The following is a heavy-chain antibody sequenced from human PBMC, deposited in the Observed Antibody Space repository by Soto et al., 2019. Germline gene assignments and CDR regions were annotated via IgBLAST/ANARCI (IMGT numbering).Heavy chain of an antibody. Sequence: HPGGSLRLSCAASGFTFSSYAMHWVRQAPGKGLEWVAVISYDGSNKYYADSVKGRFTISRDNSKNTLYLQMNSLRAEDTAVYYCARDYGGSGRFDYWGQGTLVTVSS. D-gene: IGHD4-17*01. J-gene: IGHJ4*02. CDR1: GFTFSSYA. CDR2: ISYDGSNK. CDR3: ARDYGGSGRFDY. V-gene: IGHV3-30-3*01.